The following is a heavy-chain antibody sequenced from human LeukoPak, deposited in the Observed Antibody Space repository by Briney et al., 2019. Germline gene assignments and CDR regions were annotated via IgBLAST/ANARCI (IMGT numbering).Heavy chain of an antibody. CDR1: GYTFTSYG. V-gene: IGHV1-18*01. CDR2: ISAYNGNT. J-gene: IGHJ3*02. D-gene: IGHD5-18*01. CDR3: ARVWIQPYAFDI. Sequence: EASVKVSFKASGYTFTSYGISWVRQAPGQGLEWMGWISAYNGNTNYAQKLQGRVTMTTDTSTSTAYMELRSLRSDDTAVYYCARVWIQPYAFDIWGQGTMVTVSS.